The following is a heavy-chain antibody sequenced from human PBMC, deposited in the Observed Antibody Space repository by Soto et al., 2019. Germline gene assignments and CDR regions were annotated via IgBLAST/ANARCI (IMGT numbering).Heavy chain of an antibody. Sequence: QLQLQESGPGLVKPSETLSLTCTVSGGSISSSSYYWGWIRQPPGKGLEWIGSIYYSGSTYYNPSLKSRVTISVDTSKNQFSLKLSSVTAADTAVYYCARRVWFGELWSLYYYYGMDVGGQGTTVTVSS. CDR1: GGSISSSSYY. CDR3: ARRVWFGELWSLYYYYGMDV. D-gene: IGHD3-10*01. CDR2: IYYSGST. V-gene: IGHV4-39*01. J-gene: IGHJ6*02.